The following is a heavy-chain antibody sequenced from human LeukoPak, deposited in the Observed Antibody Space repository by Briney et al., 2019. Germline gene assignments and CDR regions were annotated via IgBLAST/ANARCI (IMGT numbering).Heavy chain of an antibody. D-gene: IGHD3-22*01. J-gene: IGHJ4*02. Sequence: SETLSLTCTVSGASISSYFWSWIRQPAGKGLEWIGRIYTSGSSNYNPSLKSRVTISLDTSKNQFSLKLSSVTAADTAVYYCAREAYYDSSGYYNWGQGTLVTVSS. CDR1: GASISSYF. CDR3: AREAYYDSSGYYN. CDR2: IYTSGSS. V-gene: IGHV4-4*07.